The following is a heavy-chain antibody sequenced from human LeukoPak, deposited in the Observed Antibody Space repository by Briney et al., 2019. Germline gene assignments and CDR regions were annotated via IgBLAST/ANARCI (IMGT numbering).Heavy chain of an antibody. J-gene: IGHJ4*02. CDR2: IKQDGSEK. CDR1: GFTFSTYW. Sequence: GGSLRLPCAASGFTFSTYWMNWVRQAPGKGLEWVANIKQDGSEKYYVDSVRGRFTISRDNAKNSLYLQMKSLRDDDTAVYYCARVAEIQLWLRSAFDFWGQGTLVTVSS. V-gene: IGHV3-7*02. CDR3: ARVAEIQLWLRSAFDF. D-gene: IGHD5-18*01.